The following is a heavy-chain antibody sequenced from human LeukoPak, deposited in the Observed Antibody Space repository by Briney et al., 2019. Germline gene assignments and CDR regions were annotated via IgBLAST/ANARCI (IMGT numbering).Heavy chain of an antibody. Sequence: GESLKISCKSSGYSLTTYWIAWVRQMSGKGLEWMGIIYPGDSDTRYSPSFQGQVTFSADKSITTAYLQWNILKASDTAMYYCARLAYYDSSGYHLDYWGQGTLVTVPS. CDR2: IYPGDSDT. V-gene: IGHV5-51*01. CDR1: GYSLTTYW. J-gene: IGHJ4*02. CDR3: ARLAYYDSSGYHLDY. D-gene: IGHD3-22*01.